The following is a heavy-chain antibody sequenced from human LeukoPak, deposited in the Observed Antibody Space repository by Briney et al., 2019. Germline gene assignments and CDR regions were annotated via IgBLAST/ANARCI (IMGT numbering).Heavy chain of an antibody. J-gene: IGHJ3*02. CDR2: ISYDGSDK. Sequence: GGSLRLSCAASGLTFSTFGMHWVRQAPGKGLEWVAVISYDGSDKDYADSVKGRFTISRDDSKNTLYLQMNSLRAEDTVVYYCAKEGCGGDCYSLAFDIWGQGTMVTVSS. V-gene: IGHV3-30*18. CDR3: AKEGCGGDCYSLAFDI. D-gene: IGHD2-21*02. CDR1: GLTFSTFG.